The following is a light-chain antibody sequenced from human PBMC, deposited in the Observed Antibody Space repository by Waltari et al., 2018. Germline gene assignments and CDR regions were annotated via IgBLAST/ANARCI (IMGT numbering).Light chain of an antibody. CDR2: EVT. Sequence: QSALTQPASVSGSPGQSITISCTETSSDVGRYNLVFWFQQHPGKAPKLIIYEVTKRPSGTSTRFSGSKSGNTASLTLSGLQAEDEADYFCCSYAGVSTWVFGGGTKLTVL. CDR3: CSYAGVSTWV. CDR1: SSDVGRYNL. V-gene: IGLV2-23*02. J-gene: IGLJ3*02.